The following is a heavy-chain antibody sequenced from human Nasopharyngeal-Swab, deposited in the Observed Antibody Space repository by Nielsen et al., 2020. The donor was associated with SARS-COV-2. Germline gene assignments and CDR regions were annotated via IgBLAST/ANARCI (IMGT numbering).Heavy chain of an antibody. CDR3: ATSSGYIVVVPAAIRRYYGMDV. D-gene: IGHD2-2*01. Sequence: WVRQAPGQGLEWVGRIIPILGIANYAQKFQGRVTITADKSTSTAYMELSSLRSEDTAVYYCATSSGYIVVVPAAIRRYYGMDVWGQGTTVTSP. V-gene: IGHV1-69*02. J-gene: IGHJ6*02. CDR2: IIPILGIA.